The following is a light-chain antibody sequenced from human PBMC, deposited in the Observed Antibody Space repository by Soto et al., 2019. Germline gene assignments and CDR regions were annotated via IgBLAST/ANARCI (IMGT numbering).Light chain of an antibody. V-gene: IGKV1-33*01. CDR1: QDISIY. CDR3: QQYDSLTWT. J-gene: IGKJ1*01. CDR2: DTS. Sequence: DIQMTQSPSSLSASVGDRGTITCLASQDISIYLNWYQQKLGKAPKLMIYDTSTLGPGVPARFSGSRSGTVFTLTINSLQPEDLATYYCQQYDSLTWTFGQGTRVEVK.